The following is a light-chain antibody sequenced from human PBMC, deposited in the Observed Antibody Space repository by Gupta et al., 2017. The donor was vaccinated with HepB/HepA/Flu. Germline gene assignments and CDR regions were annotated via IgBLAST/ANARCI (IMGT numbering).Light chain of an antibody. CDR3: ATWDDSLSGYV. CDR1: SSNIGSNY. Sequence: QPALPQPPSASATPGQRVTISCSESSSNIGSNYVYWYQQFPEPAPKLLIDRNNQRPSGVPDRFSGSTSGTSASLAIRGLRSDDAADYYCATWDDSLSGYVFGNGTNVTVL. CDR2: RNN. V-gene: IGLV1-47*01. J-gene: IGLJ1*01.